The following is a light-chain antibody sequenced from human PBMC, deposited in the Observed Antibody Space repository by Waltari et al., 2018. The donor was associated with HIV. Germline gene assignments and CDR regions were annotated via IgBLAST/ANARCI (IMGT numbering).Light chain of an antibody. CDR2: DNN. CDR3: GSWDSSLSSVV. J-gene: IGLJ2*01. CDR1: NSTIGNNY. V-gene: IGLV1-51*01. Sequence: QSVLTQPPSVSAAPGQKVTISCSGSNSTIGNNYVSWYQQLPGTAPKLLIYDNNRPPSGIPDRFSGSKSGTSATLGITGLQTGDEADYYCGSWDSSLSSVVFGGGTKLTVL.